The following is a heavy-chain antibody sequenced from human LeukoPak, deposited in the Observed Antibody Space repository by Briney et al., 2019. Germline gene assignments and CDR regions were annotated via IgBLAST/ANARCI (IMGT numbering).Heavy chain of an antibody. CDR3: ARGDFWSGNYPPFDY. V-gene: IGHV1-69*13. J-gene: IGHJ4*02. D-gene: IGHD3-3*01. CDR1: GGTFSSYA. CDR2: IIPIFGTA. Sequence: SVRVSCKASGGTFSSYAISWVRQAPGQGLEWMGGIIPIFGTANYAQKFQGRVTITADESTSTAYMELSSLRSEDTAVYYCARGDFWSGNYPPFDYWGQGTLVTVSS.